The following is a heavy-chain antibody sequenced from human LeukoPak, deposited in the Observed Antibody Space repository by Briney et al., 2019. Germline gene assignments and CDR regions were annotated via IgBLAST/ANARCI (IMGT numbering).Heavy chain of an antibody. CDR3: AQIYTYGSSQFDY. CDR1: GFTFSNYE. D-gene: IGHD5-18*01. J-gene: IGHJ4*02. V-gene: IGHV3-48*03. CDR2: TSSSGSTI. Sequence: GGSLRLSCAASGFTFSNYEMNWVRQAPGKGLEWVSYTSSSGSTIYYADSVKGRFTISRDNAKNSLYLQMSSLRAEDTAVYYCAQIYTYGSSQFDYWGQGTLVTVSS.